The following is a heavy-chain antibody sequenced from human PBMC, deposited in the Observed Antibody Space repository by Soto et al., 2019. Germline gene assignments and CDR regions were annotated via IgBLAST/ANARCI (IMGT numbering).Heavy chain of an antibody. Sequence: PSETLSLTCTVSGGSISSGDYYWSWIRQPPGKGLEWIGYIYYSGSTYYNPSLKSRVTISVDTSKNQFSLKLSSVTAADTAVYYCVRVWGPRDGYNFAPLWAFDIWGQGTMVTVSS. J-gene: IGHJ3*02. CDR1: GGSISSGDYY. CDR3: VRVWGPRDGYNFAPLWAFDI. D-gene: IGHD5-12*01. CDR2: IYYSGST. V-gene: IGHV4-30-4*01.